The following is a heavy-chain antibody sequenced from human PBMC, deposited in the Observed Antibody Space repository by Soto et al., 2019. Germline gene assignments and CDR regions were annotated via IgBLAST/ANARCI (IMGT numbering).Heavy chain of an antibody. Sequence: PSESMSLTWIVAGGSLSSSYGSWIRQPPGKGLEWIGYIWHSGSTNSNPSLKSRVTISVDTSKNQFSLRLSSVTAADTAVYYCARGSGVVYDWGEGTLVTVSS. D-gene: IGHD2-15*01. J-gene: IGHJ4*02. V-gene: IGHV4-59*01. CDR2: IWHSGST. CDR3: ARGSGVVYD. CDR1: GGSLSSSY.